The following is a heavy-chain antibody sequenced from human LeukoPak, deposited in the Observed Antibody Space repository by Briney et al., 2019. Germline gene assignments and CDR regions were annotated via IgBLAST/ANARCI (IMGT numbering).Heavy chain of an antibody. D-gene: IGHD2-15*01. CDR2: TSSTGTTM. CDR1: GFTFSDYY. V-gene: IGHV3-11*01. J-gene: IGHJ4*02. Sequence: PGGSLRLSCAASGFTFSDYYMSWIRQASEKGLEWVASTSSTGTTMHYADSVKGRFTISRDNAKNSLYLQVNRLRAEDTAVYYCAREPPFYCDGGSCYVDFWGQGTLVTVSS. CDR3: AREPPFYCDGGSCYVDF.